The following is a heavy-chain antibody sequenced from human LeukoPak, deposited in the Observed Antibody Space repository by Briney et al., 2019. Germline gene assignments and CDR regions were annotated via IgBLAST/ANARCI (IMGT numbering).Heavy chain of an antibody. CDR2: ISSSSSYI. J-gene: IGHJ3*02. V-gene: IGHV3-21*01. CDR3: ARSLSTTVTTAFNI. D-gene: IGHD4-17*01. CDR1: GFTFRSYT. Sequence: GGSLRLSCAASGFTFRSYTMNWVRQAPGKGLEWVSSISSSSSYIYYADLVKGRFTISRDNANNSLYLQMDSLRAEDTAVYYCARSLSTTVTTAFNIWGQGTMVTVSS.